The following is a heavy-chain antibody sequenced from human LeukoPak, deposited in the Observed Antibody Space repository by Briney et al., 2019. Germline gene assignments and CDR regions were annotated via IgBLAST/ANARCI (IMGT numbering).Heavy chain of an antibody. Sequence: PGGSLRLSCAASGFTFDDYAMHWVRQAPGKGLEWVSGISWNSGSIGYADSVKGRFTISRDNAKNSLYLQMNSLRAEDTALYYCAKGLYDSTGPFDYWGQGTLVTVSS. V-gene: IGHV3-9*01. CDR2: ISWNSGSI. J-gene: IGHJ4*02. CDR1: GFTFDDYA. CDR3: AKGLYDSTGPFDY. D-gene: IGHD3-22*01.